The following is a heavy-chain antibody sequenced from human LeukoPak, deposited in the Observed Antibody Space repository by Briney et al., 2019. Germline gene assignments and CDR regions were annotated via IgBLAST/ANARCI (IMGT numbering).Heavy chain of an antibody. Sequence: GGSLRLSCAASGFTFSSYSMNWVRQAPGKGLEWVSSISSSSSYIYYADSVKGRFTISRDNAKNSLYLQMNSLRAEDTAVYYCARGTTVTTDNYFDYWGQGTLVTVSS. CDR2: ISSSSSYI. J-gene: IGHJ4*02. CDR1: GFTFSSYS. V-gene: IGHV3-21*01. D-gene: IGHD4-17*01. CDR3: ARGTTVTTDNYFDY.